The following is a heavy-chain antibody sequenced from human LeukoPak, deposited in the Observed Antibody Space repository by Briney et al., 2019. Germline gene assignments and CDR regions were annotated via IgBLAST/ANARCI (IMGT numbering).Heavy chain of an antibody. CDR1: GFTFSSYG. Sequence: GGSLRLSCAASGFTFSSYGMHWVRQAPGKGLEWVAFIRYDGSNKYYADSVKGRFTISRDNSKNTLYLQMNSLRAEDTAVYYCARIHSGYDYPLDYWGQGTLVTVSS. V-gene: IGHV3-30*02. CDR3: ARIHSGYDYPLDY. CDR2: IRYDGSNK. D-gene: IGHD5-12*01. J-gene: IGHJ4*02.